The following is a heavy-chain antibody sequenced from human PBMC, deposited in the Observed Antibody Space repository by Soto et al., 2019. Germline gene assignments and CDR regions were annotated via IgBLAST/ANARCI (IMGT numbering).Heavy chain of an antibody. V-gene: IGHV3-53*01. CDR1: GFTVSSNY. Sequence: PGGSLRLSCAASGFTVSSNYMSWVRQAPGKGLEWVSVIYSGGSTYYADSVKGRFTISRDNSKNTLYLQMNSLRVEDTAIYYCARLYSGYVDYWGQGTPVTVSS. CDR2: IYSGGST. CDR3: ARLYSGYVDY. J-gene: IGHJ4*02. D-gene: IGHD5-12*01.